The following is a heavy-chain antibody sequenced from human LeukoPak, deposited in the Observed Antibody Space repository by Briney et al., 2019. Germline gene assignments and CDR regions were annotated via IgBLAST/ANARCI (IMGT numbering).Heavy chain of an antibody. D-gene: IGHD6-13*01. V-gene: IGHV1-69*04. J-gene: IGHJ5*02. CDR3: ARDTSSSWYYYWFDP. CDR1: GGTFSSYA. Sequence: ASVKVSCKASGGTFSSYAISWVRQAPGQGLEWMGRIIPILGIANYAQKFQGRVTITADKSTSTAYMELSSLRSEDTAVYCCARDTSSSWYYYWFDPWGQGTLVTVSS. CDR2: IIPILGIA.